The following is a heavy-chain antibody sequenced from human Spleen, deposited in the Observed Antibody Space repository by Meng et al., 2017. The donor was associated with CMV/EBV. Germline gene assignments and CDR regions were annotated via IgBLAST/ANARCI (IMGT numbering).Heavy chain of an antibody. D-gene: IGHD1-1*01. Sequence: GESLKISCEASGFTFSDSYMSWIRQAPGQGLEWVGRSRNKANRYTTEYAASVKGRFTISRDESKNSLYLQMNSLKTEDTAVFYCVRGYNSFDSWGQGTLVTVSS. CDR2: SRNKANRYTT. CDR1: GFTFSDSY. J-gene: IGHJ4*02. CDR3: VRGYNSFDS. V-gene: IGHV3-72*01.